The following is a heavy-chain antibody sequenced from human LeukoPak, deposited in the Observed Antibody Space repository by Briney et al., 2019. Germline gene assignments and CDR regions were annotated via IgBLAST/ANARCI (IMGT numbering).Heavy chain of an antibody. V-gene: IGHV4-39*07. Sequence: SETLSLTCSASGGSISSSSYYWGWIRQPPGKGLEWIGSIYYTGSTYYNPSLKSRVTISVDTSKNQFSLKLSSVTAADTAVYYCARLYGDYYDSSGYYWFDPWGQGTLVTVSS. CDR2: IYYTGST. CDR1: GGSISSSSYY. CDR3: ARLYGDYYDSSGYYWFDP. D-gene: IGHD3-22*01. J-gene: IGHJ5*02.